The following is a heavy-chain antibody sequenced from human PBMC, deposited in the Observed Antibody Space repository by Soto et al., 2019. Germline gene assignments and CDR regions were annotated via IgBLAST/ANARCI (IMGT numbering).Heavy chain of an antibody. Sequence: QVQLQESGPGLVKPSQTLSLTCTVSGGSINSGYCWSWIRQHPGKGLEWIGYIYYSGSANYNPSLQGRVTMSVDTSTNQFSLKLRAVTAADTAVYYCARLFNYYDSSGYAEYYFDHWGQGTLVTVSS. D-gene: IGHD3-22*01. V-gene: IGHV4-31*03. CDR1: GGSINSGYC. CDR3: ARLFNYYDSSGYAEYYFDH. J-gene: IGHJ4*02. CDR2: IYYSGSA.